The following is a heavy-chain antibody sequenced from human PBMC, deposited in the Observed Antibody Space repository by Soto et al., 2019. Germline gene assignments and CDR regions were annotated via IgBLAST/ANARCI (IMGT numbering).Heavy chain of an antibody. D-gene: IGHD3-22*01. CDR1: GYTFTGYY. Sequence: ASVKVSCKASGYTFTGYYMHCVRQAPGQGLEWMGWINPNSGGTKSAQKFQGRVTMTRDTSISTAYMELSRLRSDDTAVYYCARRKGDYYDSSGYHYYFDYWGQGTLVTVSS. CDR3: ARRKGDYYDSSGYHYYFDY. J-gene: IGHJ4*02. CDR2: INPNSGGT. V-gene: IGHV1-2*02.